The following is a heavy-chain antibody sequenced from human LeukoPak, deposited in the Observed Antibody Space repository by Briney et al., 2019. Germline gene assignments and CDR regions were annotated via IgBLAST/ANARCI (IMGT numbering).Heavy chain of an antibody. V-gene: IGHV3-23*01. D-gene: IGHD3-10*01. CDR1: GFAISSYA. CDR3: ANRGADYYGSGNWFDP. J-gene: IGHJ5*02. Sequence: GGSLRLSCAASGFAISSYAMSWVRQAPGKGLEWVSTISGDGGSTYYADSVKGRFTISRDNSKNTLYLQMNSLRAEDTAVYYCANRGADYYGSGNWFDPWGQGTLVTVSS. CDR2: ISGDGGST.